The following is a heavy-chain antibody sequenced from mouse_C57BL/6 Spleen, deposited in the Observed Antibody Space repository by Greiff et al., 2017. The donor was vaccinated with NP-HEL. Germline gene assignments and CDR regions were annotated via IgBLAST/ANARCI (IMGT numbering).Heavy chain of an antibody. Sequence: EVQVVESGGDLVKPGGSLKLSCAASGFTFSSYGMSWVRQTPDKRLEWVATISSGGSYTYYPDSVKGRFTISRDNAKNTLYLQMSSLKSEDTARYYCARPYDTTVDYAMDYWGQGTSVTVSS. J-gene: IGHJ4*01. CDR2: ISSGGSYT. CDR1: GFTFSSYG. D-gene: IGHD1-1*01. V-gene: IGHV5-6*01. CDR3: ARPYDTTVDYAMDY.